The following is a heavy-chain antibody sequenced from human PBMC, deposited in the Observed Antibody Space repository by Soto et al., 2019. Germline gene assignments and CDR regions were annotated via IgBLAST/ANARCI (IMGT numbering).Heavy chain of an antibody. D-gene: IGHD2-8*01. CDR3: ARSGVAALDS. CDR2: ITSKSTYI. V-gene: IGHV3-21*06. J-gene: IGHJ5*01. CDR1: GFTFRAYS. Sequence: EVQLVESGGGLVKPGGSLRLSCAASGFTFRAYSLNWVRQAPGKGLEWVSSITSKSTYIYYADSVKGRFTISRDNSKRSLYLQMESMRADDTAVYFCARSGVAALDSWGQGTLVTVSS.